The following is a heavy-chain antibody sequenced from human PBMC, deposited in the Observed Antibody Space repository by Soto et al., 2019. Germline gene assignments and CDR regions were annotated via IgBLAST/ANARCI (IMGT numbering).Heavy chain of an antibody. V-gene: IGHV3-30-3*01. J-gene: IGHJ4*02. Sequence: GGSLRLSCAASGFTFSSYAMHWVRQAPGKGLEWVAVISYDGSNKYYADSVKGRFTISRDNSKNTLYLQMNSLRAEDTAVYYCARDNYYDSSGYYPGDWGQGTLVTVSS. CDR2: ISYDGSNK. CDR3: ARDNYYDSSGYYPGD. D-gene: IGHD3-22*01. CDR1: GFTFSSYA.